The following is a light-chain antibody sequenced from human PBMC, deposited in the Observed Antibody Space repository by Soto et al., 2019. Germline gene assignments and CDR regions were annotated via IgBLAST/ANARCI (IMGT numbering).Light chain of an antibody. CDR3: CSYTTSSTRV. J-gene: IGLJ1*01. CDR2: EVT. Sequence: QSALTQPASVSGSPGQSIAISCTGSSSDVGFYKYVSWYQQHPGKVPKLIIYEVTNRPSGVSNRFSGSKPGNTASLTISGLQAEDEADYYCCSYTTSSTRVFGSGTKLTVL. CDR1: SSDVGFYKY. V-gene: IGLV2-14*01.